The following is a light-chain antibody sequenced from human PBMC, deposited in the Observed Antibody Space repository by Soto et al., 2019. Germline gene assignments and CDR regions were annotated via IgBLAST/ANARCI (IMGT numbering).Light chain of an antibody. CDR1: QSVSSN. CDR2: GAS. V-gene: IGKV3-15*01. CDR3: QQYDNWPPIT. J-gene: IGKJ5*01. Sequence: EVVMTQSPATLSVSPGERATLSFRSSQSVSSNLAWYQQKHGQAPRLLIYGASTRATGIPARFSGSGSGTEFTLTISSLQSEDFAVYYCQQYDNWPPITFGQGTRLEIK.